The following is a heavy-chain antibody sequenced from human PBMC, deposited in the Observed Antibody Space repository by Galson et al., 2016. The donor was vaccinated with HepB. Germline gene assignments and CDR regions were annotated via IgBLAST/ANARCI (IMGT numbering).Heavy chain of an antibody. J-gene: IGHJ6*04. V-gene: IGHV3-11*01. CDR2: ISTRGNTI. CDR3: ARVHPRFYSYPGMDV. CDR1: GFTSSDYY. D-gene: IGHD3-3*01. Sequence: SLRLSCAASGFTSSDYYMSWIRQAPGKGLEWVSYISTRGNTISYAESLKGRLTVSRNNAENSLHLQMNRLRVEDTAVYYCARVHPRFYSYPGMDVWGKGTTVTVSS.